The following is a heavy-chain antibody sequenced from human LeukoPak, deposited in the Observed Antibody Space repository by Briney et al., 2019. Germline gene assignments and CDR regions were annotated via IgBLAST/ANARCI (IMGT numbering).Heavy chain of an antibody. CDR3: AREVRITGTTVWFDP. Sequence: PSETLSLTCAVSGGSISSSNWWSWVRQPPGKGLEWIGEIYHSGSTNYNPSLKSRVTISVDTSKNQFSLKLSSVTAADTAVYYCAREVRITGTTVWFDPWGQGTLVTVSS. CDR1: GGSISSSNW. J-gene: IGHJ5*02. CDR2: IYHSGST. V-gene: IGHV4-4*02. D-gene: IGHD1-7*01.